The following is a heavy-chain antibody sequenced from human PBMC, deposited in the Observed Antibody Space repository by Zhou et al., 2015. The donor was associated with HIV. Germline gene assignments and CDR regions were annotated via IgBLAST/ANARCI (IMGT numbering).Heavy chain of an antibody. J-gene: IGHJ4*02. CDR3: ARLGLQWVGGTSPFDY. CDR1: GFTFTSYG. D-gene: IGHD6-19*01. CDR2: ISAFNGNT. V-gene: IGHV1-18*01. Sequence: QVQLVQSGAEVKKPGASVKVSCKASGFTFTSYGLSWVRQAPGQGLEYMGWISAFNGNTNYVQKLQDRVTMTTDTSTSTAYMELRSLRSDDTAVYYCARLGLQWVGGTSPFDYWGQGTLVTVSS.